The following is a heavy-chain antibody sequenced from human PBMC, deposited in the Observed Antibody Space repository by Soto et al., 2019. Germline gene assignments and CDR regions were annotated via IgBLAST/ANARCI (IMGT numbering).Heavy chain of an antibody. CDR1: GFTFSSYS. CDR3: ARDSLSRYYYGMDV. V-gene: IGHV3-48*02. Sequence: GGSLRLSCAASGFTFSSYSMNWVRQAPGKGLEWVSYISSSSSTIYYAGSVKGRFTISRDNAKNSLYLQMNSLRDEDTAVYYCARDSLSRYYYGMDVWGQGTTVTVSS. J-gene: IGHJ6*02. CDR2: ISSSSSTI.